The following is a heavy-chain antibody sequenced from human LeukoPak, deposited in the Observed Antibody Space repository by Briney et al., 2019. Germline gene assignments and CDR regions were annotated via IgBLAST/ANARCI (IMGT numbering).Heavy chain of an antibody. Sequence: GGSLRLSCAASGFTFSSYEMNWVRQAPGRGLEWVSYICNTGRTIYYTDSVKGRFTISRDNAKNSLYLQMNSLRAEDTAIYYCVRGDRYFFDFWGRGTLVTVSS. J-gene: IGHJ4*02. CDR3: VRGDRYFFDF. CDR2: ICNTGRTI. V-gene: IGHV3-48*03. CDR1: GFTFSSYE.